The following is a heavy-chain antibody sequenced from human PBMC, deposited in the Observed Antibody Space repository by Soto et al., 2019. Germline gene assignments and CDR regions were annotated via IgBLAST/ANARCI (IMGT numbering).Heavy chain of an antibody. CDR1: ELTISNAW. Sequence: PGGSPILSCAASELTISNAWMTWVRPAPGKGLEWVGRIKSKTDGGTTDYAAPVKGRFTISRDDSKNTLYLQMNSLKTEDTAVYYCTTEEHFSVVTNWFGPWGQGTLVTVSS. V-gene: IGHV3-15*01. CDR3: TTEEHFSVVTNWFGP. D-gene: IGHD2-21*02. J-gene: IGHJ5*02. CDR2: IKSKTDGGTT.